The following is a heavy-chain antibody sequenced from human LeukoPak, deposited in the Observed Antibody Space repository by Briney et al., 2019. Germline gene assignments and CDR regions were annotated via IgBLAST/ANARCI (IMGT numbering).Heavy chain of an antibody. J-gene: IGHJ4*02. CDR3: ARGLDTAMVAPLDY. CDR1: GFTFSSYG. CDR2: ISYDGSNK. D-gene: IGHD5-18*01. Sequence: PGRSLRLSCAASGFTFSSYGMHWVRQAPGKGLEWVAVISYDGSNKYYADSVKGRFTISRDNSKNTLYLQMNSLRAEDTAVYYCARGLDTAMVAPLDYWGQGTLVTVSS. V-gene: IGHV3-30*05.